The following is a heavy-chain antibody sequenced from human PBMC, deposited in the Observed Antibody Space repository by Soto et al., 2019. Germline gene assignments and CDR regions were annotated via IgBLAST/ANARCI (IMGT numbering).Heavy chain of an antibody. CDR1: GGSISSSSYY. CDR3: ARQIGIRIAVAGTRSRAFDI. J-gene: IGHJ3*02. CDR2: IYYSGST. Sequence: NPSETLSLTCTVSGGSISSSSYYWGWIRQPPGKGLEWIGSIYYSGSTYYNPSLKSRVTISVDTSKNQFSLKLSSVTAADTAVYYCARQIGIRIAVAGTRSRAFDIWGQGTMVTVSS. D-gene: IGHD6-19*01. V-gene: IGHV4-39*01.